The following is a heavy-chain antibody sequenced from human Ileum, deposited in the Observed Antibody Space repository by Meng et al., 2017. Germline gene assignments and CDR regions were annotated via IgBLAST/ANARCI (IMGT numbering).Heavy chain of an antibody. CDR2: INHSGST. V-gene: IGHV4-34*01. CDR3: AREEPIGTSDY. J-gene: IGHJ4*02. D-gene: IGHD1-14*01. Sequence: QVQLQQGGAGLLKPSETLSPPCAVYGGSFSGYYWSWIRQPPGKGLEWIGEINHSGSTNYNPSLKSRVTISVDTSKNQFSLKLSSVTAADTAVYYCAREEPIGTSDYWGQGTLVTVSS. CDR1: GGSFSGYY.